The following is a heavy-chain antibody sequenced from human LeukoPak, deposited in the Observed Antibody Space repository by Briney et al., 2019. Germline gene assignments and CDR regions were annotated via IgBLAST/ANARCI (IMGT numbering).Heavy chain of an antibody. CDR3: ARDPIVVVVAVPYYGMDV. CDR1: GFTFSSYS. D-gene: IGHD2-15*01. CDR2: ISSSSSTI. V-gene: IGHV3-48*01. J-gene: IGHJ6*02. Sequence: GGSLRLSCAASGFTFSSYSMNWVRQAPGKGLKWVSYISSSSSTIYYADSVKGRFTISRDNAKNSLYLQMNSLRAEDTAVYYCARDPIVVVVAVPYYGMDVWGQGTTVTVSS.